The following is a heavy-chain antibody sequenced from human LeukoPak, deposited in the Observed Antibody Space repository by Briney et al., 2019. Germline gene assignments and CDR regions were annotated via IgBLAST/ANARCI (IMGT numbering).Heavy chain of an antibody. CDR3: ARMVGQLIEYYFDY. J-gene: IGHJ4*02. Sequence: PSETLSLTCTVSGYSISSGYYWGWIRQPPGKGLEWIGSIYYTGSSNYNPSLESRVTMSIDTSNNQFSLKLKSVTSADTAVYYCARMVGQLIEYYFDYWGRGTLVTVSS. CDR2: IYYTGSS. CDR1: GYSISSGYY. V-gene: IGHV4-61*01. D-gene: IGHD1/OR15-1a*01.